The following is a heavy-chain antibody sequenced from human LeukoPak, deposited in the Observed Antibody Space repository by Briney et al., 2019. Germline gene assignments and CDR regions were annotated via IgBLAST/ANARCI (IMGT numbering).Heavy chain of an antibody. J-gene: IGHJ6*04. CDR1: GFTFSSNW. CDR3: ALYYGIDV. CDR2: ISSDGSNT. Sequence: PGGSLRLSCAASGFTFSSNWMHWVRQAPGKGLVWVSRISSDGSNTNYADSVKGRFTISRDNAKNTLYLQMDSLTAEDTAVYYCALYYGIDVWGEGTTVTVSS. V-gene: IGHV3-74*01.